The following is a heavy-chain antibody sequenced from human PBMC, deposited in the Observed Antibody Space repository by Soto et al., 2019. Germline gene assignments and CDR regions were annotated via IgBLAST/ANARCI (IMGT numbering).Heavy chain of an antibody. CDR3: ASNKKWNYYYGMDA. CDR2: IDPSDSYT. CDR1: GYSFTSYW. V-gene: IGHV5-10-1*01. D-gene: IGHD1-1*01. J-gene: IGHJ6*02. Sequence: GASLKISCKGSGYSFTSYWISWVRQMPGKGLEWMGRIDPSDSYTKYSPSFQGHVTISADKSISTAYLQWSSLKASDTAMYYCASNKKWNYYYGMDACGQGTKVTV.